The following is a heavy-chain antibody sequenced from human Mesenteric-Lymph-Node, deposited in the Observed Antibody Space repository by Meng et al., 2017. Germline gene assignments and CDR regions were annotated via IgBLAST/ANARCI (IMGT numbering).Heavy chain of an antibody. CDR3: ARASMAGRGDAFDI. V-gene: IGHV3-53*04. J-gene: IGHJ3*02. CDR1: GFTVSSNY. Sequence: GESLKISCAASGFTVSSNYMSWVRQAPGKGLEWVSVIYSGGSTYYADSVKGRFTISRHNSKNTLYLQMNSLRAEDTAVYYCARASMAGRGDAFDIWGQGTTVTVSS. CDR2: IYSGGST. D-gene: IGHD3-10*01.